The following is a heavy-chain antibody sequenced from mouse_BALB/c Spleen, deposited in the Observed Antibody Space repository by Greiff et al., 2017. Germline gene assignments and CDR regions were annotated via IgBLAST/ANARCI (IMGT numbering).Heavy chain of an antibody. CDR3: TRAGGDYGYFDV. J-gene: IGHJ1*01. Sequence: QVQLKQSGAELVKPGASVKLSCKASGYTFTSYYMYWVKQRPGQGLEWIGEINPSNGGTNFNEKFKSKATLTVDKSSSTAYMQLSSLTSEDSAVYYFTRAGGDYGYFDVWGAGTTGTVSS. CDR1: GYTFTSYY. CDR2: INPSNGGT. V-gene: IGHV1S81*02. D-gene: IGHD1-1*02.